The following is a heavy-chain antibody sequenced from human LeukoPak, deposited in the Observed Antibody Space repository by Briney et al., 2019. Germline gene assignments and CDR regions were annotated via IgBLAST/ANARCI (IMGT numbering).Heavy chain of an antibody. Sequence: GGSLRLSCAASGFTVSTNYMNWVRQAPGKGLEWVSVIYNDGSTYYADSVKGRFTISRDNSKNTLYLQMNSLTAEDTAVYYCARGWTYVNYWGQGTLVTVSP. CDR2: IYNDGST. J-gene: IGHJ4*02. CDR3: ARGWTYVNY. V-gene: IGHV3-53*01. CDR1: GFTVSTNY. D-gene: IGHD3-10*02.